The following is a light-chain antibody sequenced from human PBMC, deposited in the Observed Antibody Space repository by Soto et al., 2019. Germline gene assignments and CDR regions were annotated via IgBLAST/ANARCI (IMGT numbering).Light chain of an antibody. CDR3: QQYKNWPYT. V-gene: IGKV3-15*01. Sequence: EIVMTQSPATLSVSPGERATLSCRASQSVTTNLAWYQQKPGQAPRLLIYVASTRATGIPARFSGSGSGTEFTLTISSLESEDFAVYYCQQYKNWPYTFGQGTKLEMK. J-gene: IGKJ2*01. CDR1: QSVTTN. CDR2: VAS.